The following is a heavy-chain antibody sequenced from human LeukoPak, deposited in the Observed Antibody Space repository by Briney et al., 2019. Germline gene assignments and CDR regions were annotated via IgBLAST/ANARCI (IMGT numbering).Heavy chain of an antibody. Sequence: PGGSLRLSCAASGFTFSSYNMNWVRQAPGKGLEWVSSISSSSSYIYYADSVKGRFTISRDNAKNSLCLQMNSLRAEDTAVYHCARDDSVTIDYWGQGTLVTVSS. V-gene: IGHV3-21*06. CDR3: ARDDSVTIDY. D-gene: IGHD4-17*01. CDR2: ISSSSSYI. CDR1: GFTFSSYN. J-gene: IGHJ4*02.